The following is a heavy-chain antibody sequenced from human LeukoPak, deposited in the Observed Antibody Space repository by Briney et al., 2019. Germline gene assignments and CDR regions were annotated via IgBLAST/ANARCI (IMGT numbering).Heavy chain of an antibody. J-gene: IGHJ3*02. V-gene: IGHV1-3*01. D-gene: IGHD3-22*01. Sequence: ASVKVSCKASGYTFTSYAMHWVRQAPGQRLEWMGWINAGNGNTKYSQKFQGRVTITRDTSASTAYMKLSSLRSEDTAVYYCARENDSSGYLGPVGAFDIWGQGTMVTVSS. CDR3: ARENDSSGYLGPVGAFDI. CDR1: GYTFTSYA. CDR2: INAGNGNT.